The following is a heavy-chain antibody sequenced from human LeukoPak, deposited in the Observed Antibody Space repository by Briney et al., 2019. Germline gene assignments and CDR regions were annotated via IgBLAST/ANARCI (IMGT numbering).Heavy chain of an antibody. V-gene: IGHV3-23*01. J-gene: IGHJ4*02. Sequence: GGSLRLSCAVSGFTFSSYAMSWVRQAPGKGLEWVSAITSGGSTYHADSVKGRFTISRDNSKDTLYLQMNSLRADDTAVYYCAKDQQWLVPSFDYWGQGTLVTVSS. CDR2: ITSGGST. CDR3: AKDQQWLVPSFDY. CDR1: GFTFSSYA. D-gene: IGHD6-19*01.